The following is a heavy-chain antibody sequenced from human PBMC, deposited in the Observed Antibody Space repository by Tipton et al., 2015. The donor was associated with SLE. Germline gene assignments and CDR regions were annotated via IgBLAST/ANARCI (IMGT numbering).Heavy chain of an antibody. D-gene: IGHD3-22*01. CDR3: AGDSDYYDSSGSLDY. V-gene: IGHV4-38-2*02. Sequence: TLSLTCAVSGYSISSGYYWGGFRQPPGEGVGGVGGIYHCGGTYYNPPLHSRGTISVDTSKNQFSLQLSSVTAADTAVHYCAGDSDYYDSSGSLDYWGQGTLVTVSS. CDR1: GYSISSGYY. CDR2: IYHCGGT. J-gene: IGHJ4*02.